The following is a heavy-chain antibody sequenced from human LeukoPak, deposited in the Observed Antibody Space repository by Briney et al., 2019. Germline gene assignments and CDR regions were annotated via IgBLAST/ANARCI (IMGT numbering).Heavy chain of an antibody. D-gene: IGHD6-6*01. CDR2: IYPGDSDT. V-gene: IGHV5-51*01. J-gene: IGHJ5*02. CDR3: ARGEYSSSSYWLDP. Sequence: WIRQPPGKGLEWMGIIYPGDSDTRYSPSFQGQVTISADKSISTAYLQWSSLKASDTAMYYCARGEYSSSSYWLDPWGQGTLVTVSS.